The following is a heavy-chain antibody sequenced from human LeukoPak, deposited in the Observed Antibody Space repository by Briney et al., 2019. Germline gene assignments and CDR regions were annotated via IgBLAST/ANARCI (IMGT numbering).Heavy chain of an antibody. CDR2: ISDNGDST. V-gene: IGHV3-23*01. Sequence: GGSLRLSCAASGFSFSTYAMGWVRRAPGRGLEWVSSISDNGDSTYYADSVKGRFTISRDNSKNTLYLQMNSLRAEDTAVYHCAKRPDQIGYWSQGTLVTVSS. CDR1: GFSFSTYA. J-gene: IGHJ4*02. CDR3: AKRPDQIGY.